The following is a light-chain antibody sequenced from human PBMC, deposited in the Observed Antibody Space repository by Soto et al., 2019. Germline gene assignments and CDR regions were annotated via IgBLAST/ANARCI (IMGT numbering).Light chain of an antibody. V-gene: IGKV1-33*01. CDR1: QDISNY. CDR2: DAS. J-gene: IGKJ2*01. Sequence: DIQMTQSPSSLSASVGDRVTITCQASQDISNYLNWYQQKPGKAPKLLIYDASNLETGVPSRFSGSGSGTDFTFTISSLQPEDIATYYCQQYDNVPPMYTFGQGTKLEIK. CDR3: QQYDNVPPMYT.